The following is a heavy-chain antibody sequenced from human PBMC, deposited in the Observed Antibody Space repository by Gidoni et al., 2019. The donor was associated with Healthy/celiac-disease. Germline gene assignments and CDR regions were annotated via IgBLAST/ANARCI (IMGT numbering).Heavy chain of an antibody. CDR1: GGTFSSYT. D-gene: IGHD4-17*01. V-gene: IGHV1-69*02. J-gene: IGHJ6*02. CDR2: IIPILGIA. Sequence: QVQLVQSGAEVKKPGSSVKVSCTASGGTFSSYTISWGRQAPGQGLEWMGRIIPILGIANYAQKFQGRVTITADKSTSTAYMELSSLRSEDTAVYYCASYGDYDGDYYYYGMDVWGQGTTVTVSS. CDR3: ASYGDYDGDYYYYGMDV.